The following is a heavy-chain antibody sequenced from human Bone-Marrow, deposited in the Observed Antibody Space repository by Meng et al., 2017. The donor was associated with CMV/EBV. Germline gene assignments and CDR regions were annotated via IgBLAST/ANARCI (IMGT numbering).Heavy chain of an antibody. V-gene: IGHV1-8*01. CDR2: MNPNSGNT. CDR3: ARDRGYDYYYGMDV. J-gene: IGHJ6*01. CDR1: GYTFTSYD. Sequence: SVKVSCKASGYTFTSYDINWVRQATGQGLEWMGWMNPNSGNTGYAQKFQGRVTMTRNTSISTAYMELSSLRSDDTAVYYGARDRGYDYYYGMDVWGQGTTVTVSS. D-gene: IGHD3-10*01.